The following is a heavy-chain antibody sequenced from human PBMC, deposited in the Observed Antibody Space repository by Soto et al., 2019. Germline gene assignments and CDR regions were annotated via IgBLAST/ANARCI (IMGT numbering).Heavy chain of an antibody. CDR1: GDSVTSDSYY. V-gene: IGHV4-61*01. CDR2: IYHDGST. D-gene: IGHD3-3*01. J-gene: IGHJ5*02. Sequence: LSLTCTVSGDSVTSDSYYWSWIRQPPGKGLEWIGYIYHDGSTSYNPSLQSRVTMSINTSKNQFSLKLSSVTAADTAIYYCAREGGVLRLSNWLDPWGQGTLVTAPQ. CDR3: AREGGVLRLSNWLDP.